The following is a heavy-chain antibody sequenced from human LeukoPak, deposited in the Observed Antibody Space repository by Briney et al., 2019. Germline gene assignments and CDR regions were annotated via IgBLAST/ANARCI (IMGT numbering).Heavy chain of an antibody. D-gene: IGHD3-22*01. Sequence: SETLSLTCAVYGGSFSGYYWSWIRQPPGKGLEWIGEINHSGSTNYNPSLKSRVTISVDTSKNQFSLKLSSVTAADTAVYYCARGSSSYYYDSPFDPWGQGTLVTVSS. CDR3: ARGSSSYYYDSPFDP. CDR1: GGSFSGYY. V-gene: IGHV4-34*01. J-gene: IGHJ5*02. CDR2: INHSGST.